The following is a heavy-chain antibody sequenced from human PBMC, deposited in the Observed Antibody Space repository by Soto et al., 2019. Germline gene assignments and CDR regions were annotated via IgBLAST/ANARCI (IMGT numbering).Heavy chain of an antibody. J-gene: IGHJ4*02. Sequence: GGSLRLSCAASGFTFSGFAMHWVRQAPGKGLEWVSLISYDGTNKYYADSVKGRFTISRDSSKNTLFLQMNSLTAEDTAVYYCARDPGTSWPLFFDYWGQGTLVTVSS. D-gene: IGHD2-2*01. CDR2: ISYDGTNK. CDR1: GFTFSGFA. CDR3: ARDPGTSWPLFFDY. V-gene: IGHV3-30-3*01.